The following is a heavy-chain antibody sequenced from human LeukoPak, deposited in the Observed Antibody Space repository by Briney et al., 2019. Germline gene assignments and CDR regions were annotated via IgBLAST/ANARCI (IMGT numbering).Heavy chain of an antibody. CDR1: GGTFSSYA. Sequence: GASVKVSCKASGGTFSSYAISWVRQAPGQGLEWMGRIIPILGIANYAQKFQGRVTITADKSTSTAYMELSSLRSEDTAVYYCARDFFDGHGYTFYYYGMDVWGQGTTVTVSS. D-gene: IGHD3-16*01. V-gene: IGHV1-69*04. CDR2: IIPILGIA. J-gene: IGHJ6*02. CDR3: ARDFFDGHGYTFYYYGMDV.